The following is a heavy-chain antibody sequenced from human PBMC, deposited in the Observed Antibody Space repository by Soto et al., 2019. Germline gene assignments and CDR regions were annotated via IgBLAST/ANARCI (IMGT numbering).Heavy chain of an antibody. CDR1: GFTFSSYS. Sequence: EVQLVESGGGLVKPGGSLRLSCAASGFTFSSYSMNWVRQAPGKGLEWVSSISSSSSYIYYADSVKSRFTISRDNAKNSLYLQMNSLRAEDTAVYYCARPRKGVVVPAAEDVWGQGTTVTVSS. CDR2: ISSSSSYI. CDR3: ARPRKGVVVPAAEDV. D-gene: IGHD2-2*01. J-gene: IGHJ6*02. V-gene: IGHV3-21*01.